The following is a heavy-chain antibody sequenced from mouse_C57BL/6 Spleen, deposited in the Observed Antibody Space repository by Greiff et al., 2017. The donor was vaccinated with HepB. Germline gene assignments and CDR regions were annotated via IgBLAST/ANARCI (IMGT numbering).Heavy chain of an antibody. D-gene: IGHD3-2*02. V-gene: IGHV1-61*01. CDR1: GYTFTSYW. CDR3: ARGQLRFPPFDY. CDR2: IYPSDSET. Sequence: QVQLKQPGAELVRPGSSVKLSCKASGYTFTSYWMDWVKQRPGQGLEWIGNIYPSDSETHYNQKFKDKATLTVDKSSSTAYMQLSSLTSEDSAVYYCARGQLRFPPFDYWGQGTTLTVSS. J-gene: IGHJ2*01.